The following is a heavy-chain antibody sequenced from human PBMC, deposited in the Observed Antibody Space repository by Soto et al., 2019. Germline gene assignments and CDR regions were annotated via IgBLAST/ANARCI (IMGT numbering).Heavy chain of an antibody. CDR2: INAGNGRT. V-gene: IGHV1-3*01. J-gene: IGHJ5*02. CDR1: GYTFITYG. CDR3: ARDGGSSWYDH. Sequence: ASVKVSCKASGYTFITYGIHWVRQAPGQSLEWMGRINAGNGRTVYSQTFQNRVTISRDSSATTVYMTLSSLRSEDTAVYYCARDGGSSWYDHWGQGTLVTVSS. D-gene: IGHD6-13*01.